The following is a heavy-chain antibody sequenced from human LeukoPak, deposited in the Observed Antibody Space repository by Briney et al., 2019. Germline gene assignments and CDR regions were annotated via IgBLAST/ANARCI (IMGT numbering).Heavy chain of an antibody. J-gene: IGHJ5*02. D-gene: IGHD3-3*01. Sequence: PGGSLRLSCAASGFTFSSYGMTWVRQPPGKGLEWIGSIYYNGFTYHNPSLKSRVTISVDTSKNQFSLKLSSVTAADTAVYYCARIDDFWSGYSWIDPWGQGTLVTVSS. CDR1: GFTFSSYG. V-gene: IGHV4-59*12. CDR3: ARIDDFWSGYSWIDP. CDR2: IYYNGFT.